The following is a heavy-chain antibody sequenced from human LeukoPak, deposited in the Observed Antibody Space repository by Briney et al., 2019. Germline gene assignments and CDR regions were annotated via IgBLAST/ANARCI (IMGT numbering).Heavy chain of an antibody. Sequence: PGGSLRLSCAASGFTFSSYAMSWVRQAPGKGLEWVSGISGSGGFTNTADSVKGRSPTSRDNSKNTLHLQMNSLRAEDTAVYYCAKAKSGWHLFDYWRQGTLVSVSS. V-gene: IGHV3-23*01. D-gene: IGHD6-19*01. J-gene: IGHJ4*02. CDR2: ISGSGGFT. CDR3: AKAKSGWHLFDY. CDR1: GFTFSSYA.